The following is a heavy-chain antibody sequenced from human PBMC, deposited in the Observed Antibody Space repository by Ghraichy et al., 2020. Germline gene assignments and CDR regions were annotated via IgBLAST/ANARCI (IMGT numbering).Heavy chain of an antibody. CDR3: ARLRVGVVVDSPYHHYGLDV. J-gene: IGHJ6*02. CDR1: GGSTNTNSYY. V-gene: IGHV4-39*07. D-gene: IGHD3-3*01. Sequence: SETLSLTCTVSGGSTNTNSYYWGWIRQPPGKGPERMGSVYYSGSAYYNPPLKSRLTLSIDTSKNHFSLSLRSVTAEDTAVYYCARLRVGVVVDSPYHHYGLDVWGQGTTVTVSS. CDR2: VYYSGSA.